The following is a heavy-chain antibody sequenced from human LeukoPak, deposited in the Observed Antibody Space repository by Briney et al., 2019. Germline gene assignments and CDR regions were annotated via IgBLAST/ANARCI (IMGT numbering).Heavy chain of an antibody. J-gene: IGHJ4*02. Sequence: GGPLRLSCAASGFTFSSYAMHWVRQAPGKGLEYVSAISSNGGSTYYANSVKGRFTISRDNSKNTLYLQMGSLRAEDMAVYYCARRTGEGNFDYWGQGTLVTVSS. D-gene: IGHD7-27*01. CDR2: ISSNGGST. CDR3: ARRTGEGNFDY. V-gene: IGHV3-64*01. CDR1: GFTFSSYA.